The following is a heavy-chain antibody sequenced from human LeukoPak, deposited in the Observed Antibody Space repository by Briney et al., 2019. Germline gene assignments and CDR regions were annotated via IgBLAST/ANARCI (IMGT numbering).Heavy chain of an antibody. CDR2: INQDGNDK. CDR1: GFTFSSYW. V-gene: IGHV3-7*01. D-gene: IGHD3-22*01. Sequence: PGGSLRLSCAASGFTFSSYWMSWVRQAPGKGLEWVANINQDGNDKNYVDSVKGRFTISRDNAKNSLFLQMNSLRAEDTAVYYCARDRGFSTFDXXXQGTLVTVSS. J-gene: IGHJ5*01. CDR3: ARDRGFSTFDX.